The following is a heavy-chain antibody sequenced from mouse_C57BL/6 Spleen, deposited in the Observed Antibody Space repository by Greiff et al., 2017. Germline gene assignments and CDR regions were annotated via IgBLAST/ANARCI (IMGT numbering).Heavy chain of an antibody. V-gene: IGHV3-6*01. CDR1: GYSITSGSY. Sequence: EVKLQESGPGLVKPSQSLSLTCSATGYSITSGSYWNWIRQFPGNQLEWTGYISYGGSNNYTPSLKNRISIPRDHTKNQIFLKLKSVSTEDTATYDSARGGCGNYGENFDVWGTGTTVTVSS. D-gene: IGHD2-1*01. J-gene: IGHJ1*03. CDR2: ISYGGSN. CDR3: ARGGCGNYGENFDV.